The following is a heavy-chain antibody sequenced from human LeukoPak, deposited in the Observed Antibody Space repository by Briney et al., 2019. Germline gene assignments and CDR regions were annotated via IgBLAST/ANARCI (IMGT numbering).Heavy chain of an antibody. Sequence: SETLSLTCTVSGGSISSSSYYWGWIRQPPGTGLEWIGSIYYSGSTYYNPSLKSRVTISVDTSKNQFSLKLSSVTAADTAVYYCARHDGGSYRYWYFDLWGRGTLVTVSS. D-gene: IGHD1-26*01. V-gene: IGHV4-39*01. J-gene: IGHJ2*01. CDR1: GGSISSSSYY. CDR2: IYYSGST. CDR3: ARHDGGSYRYWYFDL.